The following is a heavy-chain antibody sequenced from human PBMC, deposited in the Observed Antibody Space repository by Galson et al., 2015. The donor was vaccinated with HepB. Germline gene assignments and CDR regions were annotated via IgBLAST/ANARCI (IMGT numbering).Heavy chain of an antibody. CDR2: TYYRSKWYN. J-gene: IGHJ6*02. CDR3: ARGSGYFWSLSRAYGMDV. D-gene: IGHD5-18*01. CDR1: GDSVSSNSAA. Sequence: CAISGDSVSSNSAAWNWIRQSPSRGLEWLGRTYYRSKWYNDYAVSVKSRITINPDTSKNQFSLQLNSVTPEDTAVYYCARGSGYFWSLSRAYGMDVWGQGTTVTVSS. V-gene: IGHV6-1*01.